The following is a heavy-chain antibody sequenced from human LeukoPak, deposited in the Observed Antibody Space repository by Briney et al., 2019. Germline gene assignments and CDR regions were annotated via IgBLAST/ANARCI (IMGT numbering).Heavy chain of an antibody. CDR2: ISYNSANI. CDR1: GFIFDDYA. CDR3: AKDIYSAALSSVDY. V-gene: IGHV3-9*01. Sequence: GRSLRLSCAASGFIFDDYAMHWVRQAPGKGRKWVSGISYNSANIGYADSVKGRFTISRDNARNSLYLQMNSLRAEDTALYYCAKDIYSAALSSVDYWGQGTLVTVSS. J-gene: IGHJ4*02. D-gene: IGHD6-13*01.